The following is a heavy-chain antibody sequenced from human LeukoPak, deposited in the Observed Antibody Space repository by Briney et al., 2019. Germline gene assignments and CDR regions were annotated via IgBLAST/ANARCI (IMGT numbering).Heavy chain of an antibody. V-gene: IGHV3-30*02. J-gene: IGHJ3*02. CDR3: ARGYYGSGSYYFFAYPNAFDI. CDR1: GFTFSSYG. Sequence: PGGSLRLSCAASGFTFSSYGMHWVRQAPGKGLEWVAFIRYDGSNKYYADSVKGRFTISRDNSKNTLYLQMNSLRAEDTAVYYCARGYYGSGSYYFFAYPNAFDIWGQGTMVTVSS. D-gene: IGHD3-10*01. CDR2: IRYDGSNK.